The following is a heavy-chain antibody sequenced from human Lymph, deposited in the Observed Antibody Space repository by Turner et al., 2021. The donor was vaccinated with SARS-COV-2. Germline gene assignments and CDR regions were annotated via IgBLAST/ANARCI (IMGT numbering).Heavy chain of an antibody. CDR1: GGSISSSNW. V-gene: IGHV4-4*02. J-gene: IGHJ3*02. CDR3: ARDIVPYDILTGSYIDAFDI. CDR2: IYHSGST. Sequence: QVQLQESGPGLVKPSGTLSLTCAVSGGSISSSNWWSWVRQPPGKGLEWIGEIYHSGSTNYNPSHKSRVTISVDKSKNQFSLKLSSVTAADTAVYYCARDIVPYDILTGSYIDAFDIWGQGTMVTISS. D-gene: IGHD3-9*01.